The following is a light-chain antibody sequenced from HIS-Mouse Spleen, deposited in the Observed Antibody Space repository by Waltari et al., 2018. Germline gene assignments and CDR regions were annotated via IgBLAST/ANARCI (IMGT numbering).Light chain of an antibody. Sequence: DIQMTQSPSSLSASVGDRVTITCRASQSISSYLNWYQQKPGKAPNSLIYDASSLQSGVPSRFSGSGSGTEFTLTISSLQPEDFATYYCQQSYSTPFTFGPGTKVDIK. J-gene: IGKJ3*01. CDR2: DAS. CDR1: QSISSY. V-gene: IGKV1-39*01. CDR3: QQSYSTPFT.